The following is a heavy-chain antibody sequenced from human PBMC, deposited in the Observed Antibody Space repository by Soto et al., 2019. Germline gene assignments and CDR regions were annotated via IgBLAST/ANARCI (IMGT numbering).Heavy chain of an antibody. CDR3: AKIPDPNYDYVWGSYRWLDY. V-gene: IGHV3-30*18. D-gene: IGHD3-16*02. J-gene: IGHJ4*02. CDR2: ISYDGTQK. CDR1: RFTFSSYG. Sequence: QVQLVESGGGVVQPGRSLRLSCAASRFTFSSYGMHWVRQAPGKGLEWVARISYDGTQKFYADSVKGRFTISRDNSKNTLYLQMNSLRAEDTAVYYCAKIPDPNYDYVWGSYRWLDYWGQGTQVTVSS.